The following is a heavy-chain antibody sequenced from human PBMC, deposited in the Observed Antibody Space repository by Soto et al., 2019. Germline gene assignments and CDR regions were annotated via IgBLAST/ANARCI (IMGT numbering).Heavy chain of an antibody. CDR1: GFSLASYA. V-gene: IGHV3-30*03. CDR3: ARDYGALHCDRIQH. Sequence: QLVESGGGVVQPGGSLTLSCAASGFSLASYAMHWVRQAPGKGHEWLAVVSYDGKNIYYGDSVKCRFTFSKDESKNPLYLRMSSLTAEDTATYSCARDYGALHCDRIQHWGRGTLVTVSS. J-gene: IGHJ1*01. CDR2: VSYDGKNI. D-gene: IGHD2-21*02.